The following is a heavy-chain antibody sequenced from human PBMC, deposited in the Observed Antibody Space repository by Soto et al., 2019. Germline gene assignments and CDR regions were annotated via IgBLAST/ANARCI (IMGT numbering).Heavy chain of an antibody. CDR3: ARGGSLNGYFDL. Sequence: EVQLVESGGGLVQPGGSLRLSCAASGVTFSSYWMHWVRQAPGKGLVWVSRINSDGSSTNYADSVKGRFTISRDNAKNTLYLQMNSLRAEDTAVYYCARGGSLNGYFDLWVRGTLVTVSS. CDR2: INSDGSST. V-gene: IGHV3-74*01. J-gene: IGHJ2*01. CDR1: GVTFSSYW. D-gene: IGHD1-26*01.